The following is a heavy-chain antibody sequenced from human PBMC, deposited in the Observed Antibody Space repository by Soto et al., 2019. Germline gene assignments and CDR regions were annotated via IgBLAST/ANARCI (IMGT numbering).Heavy chain of an antibody. Sequence: ASVKVSCKASGYTFTGYYMHWVRQAPGQGLEWMGWINPNSGGTNYAQKFQGRVTMTRDSSISTAYMELSRLRSDDTAVYYCARVNVVVVAATREYYFDYWGQGTLVTVSS. CDR1: GYTFTGYY. CDR2: INPNSGGT. D-gene: IGHD2-15*01. CDR3: ARVNVVVVAATREYYFDY. V-gene: IGHV1-2*02. J-gene: IGHJ4*02.